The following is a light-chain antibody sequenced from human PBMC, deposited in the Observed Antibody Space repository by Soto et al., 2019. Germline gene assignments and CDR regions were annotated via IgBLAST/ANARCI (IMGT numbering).Light chain of an antibody. CDR2: GNN. CDR3: QSYDNSLSAYV. V-gene: IGLV1-40*01. CDR1: RSNIGAGYD. J-gene: IGLJ1*01. Sequence: QSVLTQTPSVSGAPGQRISISCTGNRSNIGAGYDVHWYQQLPGTAPKLLIYGNNNRPSGVPDRFSASKSGASASLAVTGLQAEDEADYCCQSYDNSLSAYVFGTGTKLTVL.